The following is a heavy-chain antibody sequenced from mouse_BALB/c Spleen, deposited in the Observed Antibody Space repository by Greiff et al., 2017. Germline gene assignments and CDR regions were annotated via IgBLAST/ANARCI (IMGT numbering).Heavy chain of an antibody. CDR2: ISYSGST. Sequence: EVKLQESGPGLVKPSQSLSLTCTVTGYSITSDYAWNWIRQFPGNKLEWMGYISYSGSTSYNPSLKSRISITRDTSKNQFFLQLNSVTTEDTATYYCARSEAAWFAYWGQGTLVTVSA. CDR1: GYSITSDYA. V-gene: IGHV3-2*02. CDR3: ARSEAAWFAY. J-gene: IGHJ3*01.